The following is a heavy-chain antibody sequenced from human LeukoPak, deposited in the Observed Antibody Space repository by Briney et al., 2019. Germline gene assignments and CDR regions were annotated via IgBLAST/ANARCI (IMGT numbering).Heavy chain of an antibody. CDR1: GFTFSSYG. CDR3: AKVAAGTGDFDY. J-gene: IGHJ4*02. Sequence: PGGSLRLSCAASGFTFSSYGMHWVRQAPGKGLEWVAVISYDGSNKYYADSVKGRFTISRDNSKNTLYLQMNSLRPEDTAVYYCAKVAAGTGDFDYWGQGTLSPSPQ. V-gene: IGHV3-30*18. CDR2: ISYDGSNK. D-gene: IGHD6-13*01.